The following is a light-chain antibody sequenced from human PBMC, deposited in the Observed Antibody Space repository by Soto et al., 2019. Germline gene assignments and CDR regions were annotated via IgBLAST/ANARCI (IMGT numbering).Light chain of an antibody. CDR3: QQSYSTPYT. Sequence: DIQMTQSPSSLSASVGDRVTIACRTSQSIGRKLNWYQQRPGRAPHVLIYAASSLQSGVPSRFSGSGSGTEFTLTIYSLQPEDFATYFCQQSYSTPYTFGRGTRVEI. CDR1: QSIGRK. CDR2: AAS. V-gene: IGKV1-39*01. J-gene: IGKJ2*01.